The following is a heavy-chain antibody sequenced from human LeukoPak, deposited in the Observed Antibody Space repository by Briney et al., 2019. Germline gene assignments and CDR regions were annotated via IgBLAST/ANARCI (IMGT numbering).Heavy chain of an antibody. CDR3: ARDRGREWLVLDY. CDR1: GFTFSSYC. CDR2: INSDGSST. J-gene: IGHJ4*02. D-gene: IGHD6-19*01. Sequence: GGSLRLSCAASGFTFSSYCMHWVRQAPGKGLVWVSRINSDGSSTSYADSVKRRFTISRDNAKNTLYLQMNSLRAEDTAVYYCARDRGREWLVLDYWGQGTLVTVSS. V-gene: IGHV3-74*01.